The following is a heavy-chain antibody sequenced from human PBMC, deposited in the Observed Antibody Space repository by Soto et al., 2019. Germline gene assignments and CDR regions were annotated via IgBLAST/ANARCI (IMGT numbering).Heavy chain of an antibody. CDR2: ISYDGSNK. D-gene: IGHD3-22*01. J-gene: IGHJ5*02. CDR3: ANLGDYYDSSGSKKFDP. V-gene: IGHV3-30*04. CDR1: GFTFSTYS. Sequence: PGGSLRLSCSASGFTFSTYSIHWVRQAPGKGLEWMAVISYDGSNKYYAVSVKGRFTISRDNSKNTLYLQMNSLRAEDTAVYYCANLGDYYDSSGSKKFDPWGQGTLVTVSS.